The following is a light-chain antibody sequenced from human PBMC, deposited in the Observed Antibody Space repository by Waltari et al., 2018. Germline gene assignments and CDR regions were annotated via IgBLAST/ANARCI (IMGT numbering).Light chain of an antibody. CDR3: AAWDDSLSGWM. J-gene: IGLJ3*02. Sequence: QSVLTQPPSASGTPGQRVTISCPGSSSNIGSNYVYWYQQLPGTAPKLLSYRNNRRPSGVPDRFSGAKSGTSASLAISGLRSEDEADYYCAAWDDSLSGWMFGGGTKLTVL. CDR1: SSNIGSNY. CDR2: RNN. V-gene: IGLV1-47*01.